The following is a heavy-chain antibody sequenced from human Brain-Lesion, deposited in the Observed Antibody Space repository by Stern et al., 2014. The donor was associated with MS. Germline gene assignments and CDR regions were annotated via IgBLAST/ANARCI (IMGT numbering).Heavy chain of an antibody. CDR1: GFTFSSFG. CDR2: ISYDGSNK. Sequence: QDQLVQSGGGVVQPGRPLRLSCAASGFTFSSFGMHWVRQAPGKGLEWVAVISYDGSNKYYADSVKGRFTISRDNSKNTLYMQMNSLRAEDTAVYYCAKDRQWLTYFFDYWGQGSLVTVSS. CDR3: AKDRQWLTYFFDY. J-gene: IGHJ4*02. V-gene: IGHV3-30*18. D-gene: IGHD3-22*01.